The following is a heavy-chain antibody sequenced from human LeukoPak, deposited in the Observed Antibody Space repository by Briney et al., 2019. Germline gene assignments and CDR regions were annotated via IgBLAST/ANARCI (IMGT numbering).Heavy chain of an antibody. D-gene: IGHD3-22*01. Sequence: GESLKISCKGSGYSFTSYWIGWVRQMPGKGLEWMGIIYPGDSDTRYSPSFQGQVTISADKSISTAYLQWSSLKASDTAMYYCASPNYYDSSGYSAGAFDIWGQGTMVIVSS. CDR2: IYPGDSDT. J-gene: IGHJ3*02. V-gene: IGHV5-51*01. CDR1: GYSFTSYW. CDR3: ASPNYYDSSGYSAGAFDI.